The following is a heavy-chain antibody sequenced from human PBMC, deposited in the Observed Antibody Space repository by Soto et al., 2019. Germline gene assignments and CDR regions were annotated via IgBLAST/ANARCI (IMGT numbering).Heavy chain of an antibody. D-gene: IGHD6-6*01. CDR2: ISAHNGNT. Sequence: QVHLVQSGAEVKKPGASVKVSCKGSGYTFTSYGITWVRQAPGQGLAWMGWISAHNGNTNYAQKLQGRVTVTRDTSTSTAYMELRSRRSDDTAVYYCARGRDGDYWGQGALVTVSS. CDR3: ARGRDGDY. J-gene: IGHJ4*02. CDR1: GYTFTSYG. V-gene: IGHV1-18*01.